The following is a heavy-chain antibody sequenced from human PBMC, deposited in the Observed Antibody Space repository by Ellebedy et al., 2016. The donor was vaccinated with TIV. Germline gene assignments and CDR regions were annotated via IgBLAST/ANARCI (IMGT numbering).Heavy chain of an antibody. J-gene: IGHJ4*02. CDR3: ARRKGVVGHLDY. Sequence: MPSETLSLTCTVSGGSISSYYWSWIRQPPGKGLEWIGSIYYSGSTNYNPSLKSRVTISVDTSKNQFSLKLSSVTAADTAVYYCARRKGVVGHLDYWGQGSLVTVSS. V-gene: IGHV4-59*12. CDR1: GGSISSYY. CDR2: IYYSGST. D-gene: IGHD2-2*01.